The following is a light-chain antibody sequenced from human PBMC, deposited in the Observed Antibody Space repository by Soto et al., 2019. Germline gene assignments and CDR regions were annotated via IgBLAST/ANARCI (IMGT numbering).Light chain of an antibody. CDR3: AAWDDSLSGPGV. CDR2: RNN. CDR1: SSNIGSNY. J-gene: IGLJ2*01. Sequence: QSVLTQPPSASGTPGQRVTISCSGSSSNIGSNYVYWYQQLPGTAPKLLIYRNNQRPSGVPDRFSGSKSGTSASLAISGLRSEDGADYYCAAWDDSLSGPGVFGGGTQLTVL. V-gene: IGLV1-47*01.